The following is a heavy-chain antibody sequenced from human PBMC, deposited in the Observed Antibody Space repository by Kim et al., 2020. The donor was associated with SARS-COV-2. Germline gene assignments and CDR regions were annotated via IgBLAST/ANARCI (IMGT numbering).Heavy chain of an antibody. CDR3: ARVGLYSGSYYFDF. J-gene: IGHJ4*02. D-gene: IGHD1-26*01. CDR1: GDSVCSNSYY. CDR2: IYHNGRT. Sequence: SETLSLTCTVSGDSVCSNSYYWSWIRQPPGKGLEWIGYIYHNGRTNYNPSLKSRVTVSVDTSKNQFSLRLRSVTAADTAVYYCARVGLYSGSYYFDFWGQGTLVTVSS. V-gene: IGHV4-61*01.